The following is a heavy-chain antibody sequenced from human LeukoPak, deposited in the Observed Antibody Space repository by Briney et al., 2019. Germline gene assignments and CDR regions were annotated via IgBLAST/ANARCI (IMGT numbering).Heavy chain of an antibody. CDR3: VRLHSGDYYEAFDI. J-gene: IGHJ3*02. Sequence: GESLKISCKGSGYSFTSYWIGWVRQMPGKGLEWMGIIYPGDSNTRYSPSFQGQVTISADKSISTAYLHWSSLKASDTAMYYCVRLHSGDYYEAFDIWGQGTMVTVSS. CDR2: IYPGDSNT. CDR1: GYSFTSYW. V-gene: IGHV5-51*01. D-gene: IGHD1-26*01.